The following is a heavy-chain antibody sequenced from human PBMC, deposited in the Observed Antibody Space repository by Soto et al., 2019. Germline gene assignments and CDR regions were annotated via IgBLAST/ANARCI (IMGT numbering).Heavy chain of an antibody. Sequence: QVQLVQSGAEVKKPGSSVKVSCKASGGTFSSYAISWVRQAPGQGLEWMGGIIPIFGTANYAQKFQGRVTITADESTSTDYMELSSLRSEDTAVYYCARVPSWGYCSGGSCYWFDPWGQGTLVPVSS. CDR2: IIPIFGTA. V-gene: IGHV1-69*12. CDR1: GGTFSSYA. J-gene: IGHJ5*02. CDR3: ARVPSWGYCSGGSCYWFDP. D-gene: IGHD2-15*01.